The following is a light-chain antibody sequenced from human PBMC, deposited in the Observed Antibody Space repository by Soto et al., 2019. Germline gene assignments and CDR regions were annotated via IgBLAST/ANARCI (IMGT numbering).Light chain of an antibody. CDR1: QSISSW. J-gene: IGKJ4*01. CDR3: QQYNTYSSLT. Sequence: DIQMTQSPYTLSASVGDRVTITCRASQSISSWLAWYQQKPGKAPKLLIFDASSLETGVPSRFSGSGSGTEFTLTISSLQPDDFATYYCQQYNTYSSLTFGGGTKVDI. V-gene: IGKV1-5*01. CDR2: DAS.